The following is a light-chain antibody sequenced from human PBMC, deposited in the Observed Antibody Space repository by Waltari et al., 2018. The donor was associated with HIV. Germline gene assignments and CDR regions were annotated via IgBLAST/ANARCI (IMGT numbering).Light chain of an antibody. CDR3: QQYETYYT. J-gene: IGKJ2*01. CDR2: QAS. CDR1: QNIGTS. Sequence: DIRLTQTPSTLSAAVRDTVTINCRASQNIGTSLAWYQQKPGKAPTLLIYQASTLQNGVSSRFSGSGSGTEFTLTITSLQRDDFASYFCQQYETYYTFGQGSRLE. V-gene: IGKV1-5*03.